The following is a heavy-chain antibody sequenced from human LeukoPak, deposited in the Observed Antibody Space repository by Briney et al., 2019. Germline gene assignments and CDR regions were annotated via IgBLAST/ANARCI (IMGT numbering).Heavy chain of an antibody. V-gene: IGHV4-61*02. CDR2: IYTSGSS. D-gene: IGHD1-1*01. CDR3: ARVSVGYYYFDY. J-gene: IGHJ4*02. CDR1: GGSISSGSYY. Sequence: PSETLSLTCTVSGGSISSGSYYWSWIRQPAGEGLEWIGRIYTSGSSSYNPSLKSRVTISVDTSKDQFSLKLNSVTAADTAVYYCARVSVGYYYFDYWGQGTLVTVSS.